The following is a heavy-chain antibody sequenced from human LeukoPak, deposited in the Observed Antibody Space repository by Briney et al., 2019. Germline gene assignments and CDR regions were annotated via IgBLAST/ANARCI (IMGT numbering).Heavy chain of an antibody. J-gene: IGHJ3*02. CDR2: INPNSGGT. D-gene: IGHD4-23*01. CDR3: ARDRGGDAFDI. V-gene: IGHV1-2*02. Sequence: ASVKVSCKTSGYSFTAYYIHWVRQAPGQGLEWMTWINPNSGGTNYAQKFQGRVAVTRDTSISTVYMELTRLRSDDTAVYYCARDRGGDAFDIWGQGTMVTVSS. CDR1: GYSFTAYY.